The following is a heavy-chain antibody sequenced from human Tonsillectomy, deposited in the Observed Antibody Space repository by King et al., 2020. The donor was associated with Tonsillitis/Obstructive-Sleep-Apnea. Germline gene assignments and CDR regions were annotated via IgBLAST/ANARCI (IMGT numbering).Heavy chain of an antibody. CDR1: GLTFDDYA. CDR3: AKDLGKYSFFYMAV. J-gene: IGHJ6*03. CDR2: ISGDGGGT. Sequence: VQLVESGGGVVQPGGSLRLSCAASGLTFDDYAFHWVRQAPGKGLEWVSLISGDGGGTYYADSVKGRFTISRDNSKNSLYLHMNSLRTDDTALYYCAKDLGKYSFFYMAVWGKGTTVTVS. V-gene: IGHV3-43*02. D-gene: IGHD2-15*01.